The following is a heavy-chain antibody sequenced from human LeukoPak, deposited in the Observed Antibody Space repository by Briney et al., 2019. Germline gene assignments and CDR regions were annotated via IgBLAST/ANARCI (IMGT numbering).Heavy chain of an antibody. CDR2: IYSGGST. CDR3: AREGAYDFWSGYRHYYYYYMDV. D-gene: IGHD3-3*01. V-gene: IGHV3-53*01. Sequence: GGSLRLSCAASGFTVSSNYMSWVRQAPGKGLEWVSVIYSGGSTYYAGSVKGRFTISRDNSKNTLYLQMNSLRAEDTAVYYCAREGAYDFWSGYRHYYYYYMDVWGKGTTVTVSS. CDR1: GFTVSSNY. J-gene: IGHJ6*03.